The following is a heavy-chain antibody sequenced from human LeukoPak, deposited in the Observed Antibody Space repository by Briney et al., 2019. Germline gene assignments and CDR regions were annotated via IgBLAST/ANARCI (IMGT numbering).Heavy chain of an antibody. CDR2: IYYSGST. CDR1: GGSISSSSYY. V-gene: IGHV4-39*07. Sequence: SETLSLTCTVSGGSISSSSYYWGWIRQPPGKGLEWIGSIYYSGSTYYNPSLKSRVTISVDTSKNQFSLKLSSVTAADTAVYYCAREGRQATYWGQGTMVTVSS. CDR3: AREGRQATY. J-gene: IGHJ3*01.